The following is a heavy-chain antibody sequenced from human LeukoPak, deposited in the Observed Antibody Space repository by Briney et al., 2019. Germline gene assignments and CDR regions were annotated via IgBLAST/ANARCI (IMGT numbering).Heavy chain of an antibody. V-gene: IGHV3-23*01. D-gene: IGHD5-18*01. CDR2: MSGSGGST. CDR3: ANTRRGYSYGYHFRY. J-gene: IGHJ4*02. Sequence: GGTLRLSCAASGFTFSIYGMSWVRQAPGRGLEWVSAMSGSGGSTYYADSVKGRFTISRDNSKNTLYLQMNSLRAEDTAVYYCANTRRGYSYGYHFRYWGQGTLVTVSS. CDR1: GFTFSIYG.